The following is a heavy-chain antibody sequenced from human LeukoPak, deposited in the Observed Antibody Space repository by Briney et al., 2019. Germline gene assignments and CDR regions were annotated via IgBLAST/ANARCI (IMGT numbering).Heavy chain of an antibody. CDR2: ISYDGSNK. D-gene: IGHD1-26*01. J-gene: IGHJ4*02. CDR1: GFTFSSYA. V-gene: IGHV3-30*01. CDR3: ARESAVGAKGFDY. Sequence: GGSLRLSCAASGFTFSSYAMHWVRQAPGKGLEWVAVISYDGSNKYYADSVKGRFTISRDNSKNTLYLQMNSLRAEDTAVYYCARESAVGAKGFDYWGQGTLVTVSS.